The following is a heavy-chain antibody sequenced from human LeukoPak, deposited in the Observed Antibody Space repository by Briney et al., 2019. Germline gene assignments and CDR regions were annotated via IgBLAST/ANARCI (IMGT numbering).Heavy chain of an antibody. V-gene: IGHV4-4*07. CDR1: GGSISSYY. J-gene: IGHJ4*02. Sequence: PSETLSLTCTVSGGSISSYYWSWVRQPAGKGLEWIGRIYTSGSTNYNPSLTSGVTMSVATSKNQFSLKLSSVTAADTAVYYCARERGVLTPPIIDYWGQGTLVTVSS. CDR2: IYTSGST. D-gene: IGHD1-1*01. CDR3: ARERGVLTPPIIDY.